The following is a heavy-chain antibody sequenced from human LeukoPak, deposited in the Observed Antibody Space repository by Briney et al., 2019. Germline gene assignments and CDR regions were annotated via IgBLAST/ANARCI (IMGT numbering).Heavy chain of an antibody. CDR3: ARGQPGVAAAGNLDY. Sequence: GGSLRLSCAASGFTFSSYSMSWVRQAPGKGLEWVSSISSTGVYIYYADSVEGRFTISRDSAKNSLYLQMSSLRAEDTAVYYCARGQPGVAAAGNLDYWGQGTLVTVSS. CDR2: ISSTGVYI. D-gene: IGHD6-13*01. CDR1: GFTFSSYS. V-gene: IGHV3-21*01. J-gene: IGHJ4*02.